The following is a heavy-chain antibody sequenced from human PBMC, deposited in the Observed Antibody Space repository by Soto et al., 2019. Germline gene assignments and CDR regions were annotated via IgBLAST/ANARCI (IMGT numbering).Heavy chain of an antibody. Sequence: QVQLQESGPGLVKPSETLSLTCTVSGGSISSYYWSWMRQPPGKGLEWIGHIYYSGSTNYNPSLKSRVTISVDSSKNQFSLKLSSVTAADTAVYYCARDHGYYYGSGSYSDYYGMDVWGQGTTVTVSS. CDR2: IYYSGST. J-gene: IGHJ6*02. CDR3: ARDHGYYYGSGSYSDYYGMDV. V-gene: IGHV4-59*01. D-gene: IGHD3-10*01. CDR1: GGSISSYY.